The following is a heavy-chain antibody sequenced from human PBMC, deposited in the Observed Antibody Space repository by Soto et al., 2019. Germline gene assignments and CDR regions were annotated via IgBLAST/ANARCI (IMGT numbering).Heavy chain of an antibody. V-gene: IGHV3-23*01. D-gene: IGHD2-2*01. CDR1: GFTFSSYA. J-gene: IGHJ6*02. CDR2: ISGSGGST. Sequence: PGGSLRLSCAASGFTFSSYAMSWVRQAPGKGLEWVSAISGSGGSTYYADSVKGRFTISRDNSKNTLYLQMNSLRAEDTAVYYCAKDSGRPLLRTEIPYYGMDVWGQGTTVTVSS. CDR3: AKDSGRPLLRTEIPYYGMDV.